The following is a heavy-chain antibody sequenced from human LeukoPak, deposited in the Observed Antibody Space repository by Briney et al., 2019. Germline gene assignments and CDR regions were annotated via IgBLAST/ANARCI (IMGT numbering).Heavy chain of an antibody. D-gene: IGHD1-26*01. CDR2: IKQDGSEK. V-gene: IGHV3-7*01. CDR3: ARVRYSGSYFARQIDYFDY. CDR1: GFTFSSYW. J-gene: IGHJ4*02. Sequence: PGGSLRLSCAASGFTFSSYWMSWVRQAPGKGLEWVANIKQDGSEKYYVDSVKGRFTISRDNAKNSLYLQMNSLRAEDTAVYYCARVRYSGSYFARQIDYFDYWGQGTLVTVSS.